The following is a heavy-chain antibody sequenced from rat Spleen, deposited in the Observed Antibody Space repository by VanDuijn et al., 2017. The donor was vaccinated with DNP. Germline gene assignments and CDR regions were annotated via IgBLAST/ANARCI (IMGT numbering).Heavy chain of an antibody. Sequence: QVQLKESGPGLVQPSQTLSLTCTVSGFSLTDYSVHWVRQPPGKGLEWMGRIRSGGSTDYNSALKSRLSISRDTSKSQVFLKMNSLQTEDTAIYFCSRGGGAMDAWGQGISVTVSS. V-gene: IGHV2-19*01. CDR2: IRSGGST. CDR1: GFSLTDYS. J-gene: IGHJ4*01. D-gene: IGHD1-11*01. CDR3: SRGGGAMDA.